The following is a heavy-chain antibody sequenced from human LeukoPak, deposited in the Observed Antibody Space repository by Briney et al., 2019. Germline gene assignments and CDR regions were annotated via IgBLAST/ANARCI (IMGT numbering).Heavy chain of an antibody. CDR1: GYSLTELS. J-gene: IGHJ5*02. D-gene: IGHD2-21*01. Sequence: GASVKVSCKVSGYSLTELSMHWVRQAPGKGLEWMGGFDPEDGETIYAQKFQGRVTMTEDTSIDTAYMELSSLRSEDTAVYYCATVSGWCPVCWFDPWGQGTLVTVSS. V-gene: IGHV1-24*01. CDR2: FDPEDGET. CDR3: ATVSGWCPVCWFDP.